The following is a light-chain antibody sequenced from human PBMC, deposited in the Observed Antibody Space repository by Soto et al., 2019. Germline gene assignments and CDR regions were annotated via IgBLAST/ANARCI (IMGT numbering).Light chain of an antibody. CDR1: QGISNH. Sequence: DIQMTQSPSSLSASVGDRVTITCQSSQGISNHLNWYQQQPGKSPKLLISDASNLEAGVQSRLRGSRCGTDVPFSISSLQPEDIASYYFHQYDNLPLTFRGGTKVEIK. V-gene: IGKV1-33*01. J-gene: IGKJ4*01. CDR3: HQYDNLPLT. CDR2: DAS.